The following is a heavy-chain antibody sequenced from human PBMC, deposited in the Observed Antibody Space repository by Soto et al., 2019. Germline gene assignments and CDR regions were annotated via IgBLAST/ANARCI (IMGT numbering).Heavy chain of an antibody. CDR2: IWYDGSNE. D-gene: IGHD6-13*01. J-gene: IGHJ4*02. Sequence: ESGGGVVQPGRSLRLSCAASGFTFSSYGMHWVRQAPGKGLEWVAVIWYDGSNEYYADSVKGRFTISRDNSKNTLYLQMNSLRAEDTAVYYCARAQYSSRWYPFDYWGQGTLVTVSS. CDR1: GFTFSSYG. CDR3: ARAQYSSRWYPFDY. V-gene: IGHV3-33*01.